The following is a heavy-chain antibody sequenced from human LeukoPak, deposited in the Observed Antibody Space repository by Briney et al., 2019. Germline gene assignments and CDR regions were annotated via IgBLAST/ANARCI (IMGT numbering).Heavy chain of an antibody. Sequence: GGPLRLSCAASGFTFSSYGMSWVRQAPGKGLEWVGRIKAKAHGRTIEYAAPVKGRFTISRDDSKNTLYLQMNCLKTEDTAVYYCTTDGVGVEGATYDNWGQGTLVSVSS. D-gene: IGHD1-26*01. J-gene: IGHJ4*02. CDR2: IKAKAHGRTI. CDR3: TTDGVGVEGATYDN. V-gene: IGHV3-15*01. CDR1: GFTFSSYG.